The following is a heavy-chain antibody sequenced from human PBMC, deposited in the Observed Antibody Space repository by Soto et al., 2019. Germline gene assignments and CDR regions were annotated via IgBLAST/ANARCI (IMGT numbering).Heavy chain of an antibody. D-gene: IGHD3-22*01. V-gene: IGHV1-3*01. CDR1: GYTFTNYA. CDR3: ERPKDYDDCLDL. J-gene: IGHJ4*02. CDR2: INAGNGNT. Sequence: ASVKVSCKASGYTFTNYAVHWVRQAPGQRLEWMGWINAGNGNTKYSQKFQGRVTFTRDTSANTAYMELSSLISEDTAVYYCERPKDYDDCLDLWGQGTLVTVSS.